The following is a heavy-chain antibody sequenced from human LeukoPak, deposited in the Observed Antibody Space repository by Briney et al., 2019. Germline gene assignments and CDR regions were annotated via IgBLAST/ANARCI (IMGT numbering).Heavy chain of an antibody. V-gene: IGHV3-11*04. Sequence: GGSLRLSCVASGFTFSDYYMSWIRQAPGKGLEWVSYISSSGSTIYYADSVKGRFTISRDNAKNSLYLQMNSLRAEDTAVYYCCLRRGLLRYFDWLEYWGQGTLVTVSS. CDR1: GFTFSDYY. CDR3: CLRRGLLRYFDWLEY. CDR2: ISSSGSTI. D-gene: IGHD3-9*01. J-gene: IGHJ4*02.